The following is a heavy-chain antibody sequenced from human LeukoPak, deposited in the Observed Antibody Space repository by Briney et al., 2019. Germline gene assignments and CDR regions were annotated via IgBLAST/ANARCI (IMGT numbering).Heavy chain of an antibody. CDR1: GGSISSYY. V-gene: IGHV4-59*01. D-gene: IGHD3-16*02. CDR2: IYYSGST. Sequence: PSETLSLTCTVSGGSISSYYWSWIRQPPGKGLEWIGYIYYSGSTNYNPSLKCRVTISVDTSKNQFSLKLSSVTAADTAVFYCARAYDYVWGSYRSENWFDPWGQGTLVTVSS. J-gene: IGHJ5*02. CDR3: ARAYDYVWGSYRSENWFDP.